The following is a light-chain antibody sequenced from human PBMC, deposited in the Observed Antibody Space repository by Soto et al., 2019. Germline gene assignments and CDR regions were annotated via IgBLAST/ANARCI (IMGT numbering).Light chain of an antibody. Sequence: EIVLTQSPGTLSMSPGERATLSCRASQSVSSSYLAWYQQKPGQAPRLLIYGASSRATGIPERFSGSGSGTDFTLIISRLEPEDFAVYYCKQYGGAPTTFGQGTRLEIK. V-gene: IGKV3-20*01. CDR3: KQYGGAPTT. J-gene: IGKJ5*01. CDR1: QSVSSSY. CDR2: GAS.